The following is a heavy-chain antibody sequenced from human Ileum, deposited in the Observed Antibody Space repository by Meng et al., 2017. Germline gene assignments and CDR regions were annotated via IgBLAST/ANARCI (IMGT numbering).Heavy chain of an antibody. Sequence: EVQLVESGGGLVKPGGSLRLSCAASGLSLRSYSVNWVRQAPGKGLEWVSSISSSSSYIFYADSVKGRFTISRDNAKNSVYLQMNSLRAEDTAVYYCARDFSGSYYTNYFDYWGQGTLVTVSS. CDR3: ARDFSGSYYTNYFDY. V-gene: IGHV3-21*01. D-gene: IGHD1-26*01. CDR1: GLSLRSYS. J-gene: IGHJ4*02. CDR2: ISSSSSYI.